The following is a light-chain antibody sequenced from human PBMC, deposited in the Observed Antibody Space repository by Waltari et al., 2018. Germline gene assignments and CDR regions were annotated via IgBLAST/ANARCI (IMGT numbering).Light chain of an antibody. J-gene: IGKJ3*01. CDR1: QGISSY. CDR3: QQYDNLPV. Sequence: DIQLTQSPSFLSASVGDRVTITCRASQGISSYLAWYQQKPGKAPKLLIYDASNLETGVPSRFSGSGSGTDFTFTISSLQPEDIATYYCQQYDNLPVFGPGTKVDIK. V-gene: IGKV1-33*01. CDR2: DAS.